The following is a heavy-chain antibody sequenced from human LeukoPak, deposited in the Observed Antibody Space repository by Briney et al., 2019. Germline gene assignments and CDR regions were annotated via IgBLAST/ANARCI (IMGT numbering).Heavy chain of an antibody. CDR2: ISGSGGSA. CDR1: GFTFSHYW. CDR3: AKSYSYGYRDPFDY. V-gene: IGHV3-23*01. Sequence: PGGSLRLSCAASGFTFSHYWMTWVRQAPGKGLEWVSAISGSGGSAYYADSVKGRFTISRDNSKNTLYLQMNSLRAEDTAVYYCAKSYSYGYRDPFDYWGQGTLVTVSS. D-gene: IGHD5-18*01. J-gene: IGHJ4*02.